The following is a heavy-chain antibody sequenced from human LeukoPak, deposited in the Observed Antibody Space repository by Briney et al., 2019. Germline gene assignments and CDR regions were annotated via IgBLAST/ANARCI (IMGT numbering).Heavy chain of an antibody. D-gene: IGHD3-10*01. CDR3: ARGMVRGPPNWFDP. CDR2: ISAYNGNT. CDR1: SYTFTTYG. Sequence: ASVKVSCKASSYTFTTYGISWVRQAPGQGLEWMGWISAYNGNTSYAQKLQGRVTMTTDTSTSTAYMELRSLRSDDTAVYYCARGMVRGPPNWFDPWGQGTLVTVSS. V-gene: IGHV1-18*01. J-gene: IGHJ5*02.